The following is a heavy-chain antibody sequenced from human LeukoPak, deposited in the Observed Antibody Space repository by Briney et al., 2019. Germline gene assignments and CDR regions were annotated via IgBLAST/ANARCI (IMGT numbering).Heavy chain of an antibody. Sequence: SETLSLTCTVSGGSISSYYWSWIRQPPGKGLEWIGYIYYSGSTNYNPSLKSRVTISVDTSKNQFSLKLSSVTAADTAVYYCARRVLVGYSYGLDVWGQGTTVTVSS. J-gene: IGHJ6*02. CDR2: IYYSGST. CDR3: ARRVLVGYSYGLDV. CDR1: GGSISSYY. D-gene: IGHD5-18*01. V-gene: IGHV4-59*08.